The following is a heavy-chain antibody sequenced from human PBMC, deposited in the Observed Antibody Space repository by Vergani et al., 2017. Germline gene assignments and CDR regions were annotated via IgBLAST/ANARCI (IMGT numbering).Heavy chain of an antibody. J-gene: IGHJ4*02. V-gene: IGHV4-38-2*01. CDR1: GYSVGSGYY. Sequence: QVDLQESGPGLVKSSETLSLNCAVSGYSVGSGYYWGWIRQPPGRGLEWIGCVHRNGNTYYTSSLRSRATISRDTSKNRFSLRLTSMTAADTADYYCARQNPYGSAHVDFWGRGVLVTVSA. CDR3: ARQNPYGSAHVDF. D-gene: IGHD3-10*01. CDR2: VHRNGNT.